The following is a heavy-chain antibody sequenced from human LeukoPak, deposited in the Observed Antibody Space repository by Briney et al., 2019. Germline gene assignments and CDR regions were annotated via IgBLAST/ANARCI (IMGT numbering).Heavy chain of an antibody. CDR1: GGSISSGGYS. D-gene: IGHD3-10*01. J-gene: IGHJ2*01. CDR3: ARDGGWTSPGSVWYFDL. V-gene: IGHV4-30-2*01. Sequence: PSQTLSLTCAVSGGSISSGGYSWNWLRQPPGQGLEWIGYIYHSGSTHHNPSLKSRVTISVDRSKNQYSLKLSSVTAADTAVYYCARDGGWTSPGSVWYFDLWGRDTLVTVSS. CDR2: IYHSGST.